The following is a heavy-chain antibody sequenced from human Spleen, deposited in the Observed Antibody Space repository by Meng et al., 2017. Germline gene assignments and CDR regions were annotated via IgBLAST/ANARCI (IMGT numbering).Heavy chain of an antibody. Sequence: HLHPGVEGLLKPSEPLSLTCAVYGGSLSGYYWSWIRQPPGKGLEWIGEINYRGRTNYNPSLKSRVITSTDTSKNQLSLKLSSVTAADTAVYYCARSFGSDWGFQHWGQGTLVTVSS. CDR2: INYRGRT. J-gene: IGHJ1*01. CDR3: ARSFGSDWGFQH. CDR1: GGSLSGYY. D-gene: IGHD6-19*01. V-gene: IGHV4-34*01.